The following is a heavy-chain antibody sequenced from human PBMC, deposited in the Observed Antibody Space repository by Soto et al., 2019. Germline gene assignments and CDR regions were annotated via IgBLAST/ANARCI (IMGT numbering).Heavy chain of an antibody. CDR2: INPNGGST. Sequence: GXSVKVSCKAPEDTFTSYYINWGRQAPVQGLEWMGIINPNGGSTRYAQKFQGRVTFTRDTPASTVYLELRSLRSDDTAFYYCARSSGGVFGIIIEGSNWFGSWGQGTLVTVSS. D-gene: IGHD1-26*01. V-gene: IGHV1-46*01. J-gene: IGHJ5*01. CDR3: ARSSGGVFGIIIEGSNWFGS. CDR1: EDTFTSYY.